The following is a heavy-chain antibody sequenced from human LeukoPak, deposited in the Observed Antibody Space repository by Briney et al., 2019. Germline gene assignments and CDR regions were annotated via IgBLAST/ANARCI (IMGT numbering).Heavy chain of an antibody. J-gene: IGHJ4*02. D-gene: IGHD6-19*01. Sequence: GESLKISCKASGYSFTTYWIGWVRQMPGKGLEWMGIIYPGDSDTRYSPSFQGQVTISADKSISTAYLQWSSLKASDTAMYYCARQHRGSGWYSDYWGQGTLVTVSS. CDR3: ARQHRGSGWYSDY. CDR1: GYSFTTYW. V-gene: IGHV5-51*01. CDR2: IYPGDSDT.